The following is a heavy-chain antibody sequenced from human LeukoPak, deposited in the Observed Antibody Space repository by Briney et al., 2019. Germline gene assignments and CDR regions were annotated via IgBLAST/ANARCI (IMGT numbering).Heavy chain of an antibody. CDR1: GGSIIGHW. Sequence: SETLSLTCSVSGGSIIGHWWSWIRQPPGKGLEWIGDVFYSGSNNYNPSLKSRLTISLDTSKNQFSLNMRSVTATDTAMYYCARRNTADASIDFWGQGTLVTASS. CDR2: VFYSGSN. J-gene: IGHJ4*02. D-gene: IGHD4-17*01. V-gene: IGHV4-59*08. CDR3: ARRNTADASIDF.